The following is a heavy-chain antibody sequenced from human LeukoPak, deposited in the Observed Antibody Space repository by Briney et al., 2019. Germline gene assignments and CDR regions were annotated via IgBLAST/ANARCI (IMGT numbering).Heavy chain of an antibody. D-gene: IGHD6-13*01. CDR3: AREGSWYLDY. CDR2: IYYSGST. Sequence: SETLSLTCTVSGGSISSYYWSWMRQPPGKGLEWIGYIYYSGSTNYNPSLKSRVTISVDTSKNQFSLKLSSVTAADTAVYYCAREGSWYLDYWGQGTLVTVSS. J-gene: IGHJ4*02. V-gene: IGHV4-59*01. CDR1: GGSISSYY.